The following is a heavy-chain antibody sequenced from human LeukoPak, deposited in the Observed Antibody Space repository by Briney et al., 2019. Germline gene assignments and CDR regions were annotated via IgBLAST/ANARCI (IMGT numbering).Heavy chain of an antibody. CDR2: ISSSSSYI. V-gene: IGHV3-21*04. D-gene: IGHD1-26*01. Sequence: GGSLRLSCTASGFTFGDYAMNWVRQAPGKGLEWVSSISSSSSYIYYADSVKGRFTISRDNAKNSLYLQMNSLRAEDTAVYYCARRRDSGSLQHFDYWGQGTLVTVSS. CDR1: GFTFGDYA. J-gene: IGHJ4*02. CDR3: ARRRDSGSLQHFDY.